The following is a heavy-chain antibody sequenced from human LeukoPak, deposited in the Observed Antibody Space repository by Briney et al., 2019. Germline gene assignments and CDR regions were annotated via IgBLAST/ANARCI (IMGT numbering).Heavy chain of an antibody. CDR1: GFTFSTYA. Sequence: GGSLRLSCAASGFTFSTYAMSWVRQAPGKGLEWVSTISAGSGNTYYAASVKGRFTISRDNSKNTLYLQMNTLRAEDTATYYCAKDRTVGASYWYFDLWGRGTLVTVSS. CDR2: ISAGSGNT. D-gene: IGHD1-26*01. J-gene: IGHJ2*01. CDR3: AKDRTVGASYWYFDL. V-gene: IGHV3-23*01.